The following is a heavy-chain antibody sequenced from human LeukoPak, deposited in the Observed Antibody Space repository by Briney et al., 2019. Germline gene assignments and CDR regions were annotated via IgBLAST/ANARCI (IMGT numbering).Heavy chain of an antibody. CDR1: GYTFTSYA. J-gene: IGHJ6*02. D-gene: IGHD3-10*01. CDR3: ARDQPITMVRGVRLYYYYGMDV. V-gene: IGHV7-4-1*02. Sequence: GASVKVSCKASGYTFTSYAMNWVRQAPGQGLEGMGWINTNTGNPTYAQGFTGRFVFSLDTSVSTAYLQISSLKAEDTAVYYCARDQPITMVRGVRLYYYYGMDVWGQGTTVTVSS. CDR2: INTNTGNP.